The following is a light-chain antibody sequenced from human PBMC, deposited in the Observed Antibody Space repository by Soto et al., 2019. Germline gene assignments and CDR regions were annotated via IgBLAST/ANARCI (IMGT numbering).Light chain of an antibody. CDR2: GAS. CDR3: LQDYTYPQT. J-gene: IGKJ1*01. CDR1: QSVSSN. Sequence: EKIVAQSTAALSVSPGERATLSCRTSQSVSSNLAWYQQKPGQAPRLLIYGASTRATGIAARFSGSGSGTDFSLSISNLLPEDFASYYCLQDYTYPQTFGQGTKVDIK. V-gene: IGKV3-15*01.